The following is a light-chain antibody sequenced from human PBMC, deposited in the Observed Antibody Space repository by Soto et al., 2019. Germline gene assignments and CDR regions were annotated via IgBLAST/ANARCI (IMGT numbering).Light chain of an antibody. CDR1: QSISSW. V-gene: IGKV1-5*03. Sequence: DIQMTQSPSTLSASVGDRVTITCRASQSISSWLAWYQQKPGKAPKXLIYKASSLESGVPSRFSGSGSETELTITISSLQPDDFETYYCQQYNSYSWTFGQGTKVDIK. CDR2: KAS. CDR3: QQYNSYSWT. J-gene: IGKJ1*01.